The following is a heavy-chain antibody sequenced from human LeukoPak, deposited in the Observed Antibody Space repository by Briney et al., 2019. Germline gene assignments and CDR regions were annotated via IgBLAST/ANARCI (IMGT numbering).Heavy chain of an antibody. V-gene: IGHV3-21*05. CDR3: ARDTYPPQLIDH. D-gene: IGHD5-18*01. Sequence: GGSLRLSCAASGFTFSVYAMNWVRQAPGKGLEWVSYINSESTDILYAGSVKGRFTISRDLAKNSVYLQMNSLRAEDMAVYYCARDTYPPQLIDHWGQGALVSVSS. CDR1: GFTFSVYA. CDR2: INSESTDI. J-gene: IGHJ4*02.